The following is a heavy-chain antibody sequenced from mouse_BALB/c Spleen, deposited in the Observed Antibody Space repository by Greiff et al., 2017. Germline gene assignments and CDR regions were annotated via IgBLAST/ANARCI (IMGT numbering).Heavy chain of an antibody. CDR3: ARQGEGAMDY. Sequence: EVKLMESGGGLVKPGGSLKLSCAASGFAFSSYDMSWVRQTPEKRLEWVAYISSGGGSTYYPDTVKGRFTISRDNAKNTLYLQMSSLKSEDTAMYYCARQGEGAMDYWGQGTSVTVSS. J-gene: IGHJ4*01. CDR1: GFAFSSYD. V-gene: IGHV5-12-1*01. CDR2: ISSGGGST.